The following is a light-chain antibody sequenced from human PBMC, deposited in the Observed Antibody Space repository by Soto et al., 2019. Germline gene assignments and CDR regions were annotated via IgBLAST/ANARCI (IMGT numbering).Light chain of an antibody. Sequence: EIVLTQSPATLSLSPGERATLSCRASQSVTSYLAWYQQRPGQAPRLLINDASRRATGIPDRFSGSGSGADFTLTISRLEPEDFAVYYCQQRSSWPITFGQGTRLEIK. CDR1: QSVTSY. CDR2: DAS. J-gene: IGKJ5*01. V-gene: IGKV3-11*01. CDR3: QQRSSWPIT.